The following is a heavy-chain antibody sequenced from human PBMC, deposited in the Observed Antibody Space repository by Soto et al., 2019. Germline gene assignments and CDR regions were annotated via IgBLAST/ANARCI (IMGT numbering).Heavy chain of an antibody. CDR1: GFTFSSYA. D-gene: IGHD5-18*01. Sequence: GGSLRLSCAASGFTFSSYAMHWVRQAPGKGLEWVAVISYDGSNKYYADSVKGRFTISRDNSKNTLYLQMNSLRAEDTAVYYCARPRGYSYGSLDYWGQGTLVTVSS. CDR2: ISYDGSNK. J-gene: IGHJ4*02. V-gene: IGHV3-30-3*01. CDR3: ARPRGYSYGSLDY.